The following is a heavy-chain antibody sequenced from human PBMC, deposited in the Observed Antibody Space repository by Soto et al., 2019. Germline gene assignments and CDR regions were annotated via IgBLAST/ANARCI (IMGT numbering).Heavy chain of an antibody. CDR2: IIPIFGTA. J-gene: IGHJ6*02. Sequence: GASVKVSCKASGGTFSSYAISWVRQAPGQGLEWMGGIIPIFGTANYAQKFQGRVTITADESTSTAYMELSSLRSEDTAVYYCARAPTRMAAAGNYYYGMDVWGQGTTVTVSS. CDR3: ARAPTRMAAAGNYYYGMDV. CDR1: GGTFSSYA. V-gene: IGHV1-69*13. D-gene: IGHD6-13*01.